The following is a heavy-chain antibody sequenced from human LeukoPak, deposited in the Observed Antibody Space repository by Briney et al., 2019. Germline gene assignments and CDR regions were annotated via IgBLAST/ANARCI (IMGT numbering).Heavy chain of an antibody. Sequence: GGSLRLSCAASGFTFSSYSMNWVRQAPGKGLEWVSSISSSSSYIYYADSVKGRFTISRDNAKNSLYLQMNSLRAEDTAVYYCARDFAIYCSSTSCLNWFDPWGQGTLVTVSS. V-gene: IGHV3-21*01. CDR1: GFTFSSYS. CDR3: ARDFAIYCSSTSCLNWFDP. D-gene: IGHD2-2*01. CDR2: ISSSSSYI. J-gene: IGHJ5*02.